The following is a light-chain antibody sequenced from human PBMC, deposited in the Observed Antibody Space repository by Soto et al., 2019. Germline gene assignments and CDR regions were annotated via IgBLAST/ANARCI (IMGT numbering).Light chain of an antibody. V-gene: IGKV3-20*01. J-gene: IGKJ5*01. CDR1: QSVSSN. Sequence: EVVLTQSPATLSLSPVERATLSCRASQSVSSNLAWYQQKPGQAPRLLIYGASSRATGIPDRFSGSGSGTDLTLTISRLEPEDFAVYYCQQYGSSQITFGQGTRLEIK. CDR3: QQYGSSQIT. CDR2: GAS.